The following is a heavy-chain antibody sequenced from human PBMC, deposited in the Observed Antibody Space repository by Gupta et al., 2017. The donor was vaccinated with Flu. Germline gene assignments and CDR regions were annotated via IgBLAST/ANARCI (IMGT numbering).Heavy chain of an antibody. CDR2: ISHTGYS. CDR1: AYSISSGYS. V-gene: IGHV4-38-2*01. CDR3: AGGCRSAVAASYFDY. D-gene: IGHD6-19*01. J-gene: IGHJ4*02. Sequence: QVRLQESGPGLVKPSETLCLTCAVSAYSISSGYSWGWIRQSPGKGLEWIGTISHTGYSYSNTSLRNRVAMSLDTSENQVSPRLASVTAANTAISYCAGGCRSAVAASYFDYWGQGTLVTVST.